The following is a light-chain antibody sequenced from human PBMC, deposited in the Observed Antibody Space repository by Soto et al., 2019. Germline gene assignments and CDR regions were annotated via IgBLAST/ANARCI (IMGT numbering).Light chain of an antibody. Sequence: ENVLTQSPGTLSLSPGERVTLSCRASQSVSSNYLAWYQQKPGQAPRLLIYGASVRATGIPDRFSGSGSGTDFTLTISRLEPEDFAVYYCQQYGSSPLAFGPGAKVDIK. CDR1: QSVSSNY. V-gene: IGKV3-20*01. J-gene: IGKJ3*01. CDR2: GAS. CDR3: QQYGSSPLA.